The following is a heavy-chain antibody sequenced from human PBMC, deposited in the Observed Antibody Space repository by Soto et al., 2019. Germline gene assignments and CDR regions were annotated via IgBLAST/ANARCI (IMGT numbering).Heavy chain of an antibody. V-gene: IGHV1-2*04. CDR2: INPNSGGT. Sequence: GASVKVSCKASGYTFTGYYMHWVRQAPGQGLEWMGWINPNSGGTNYAQKFQGWVTMTRDTSISTAYMELSRLRSDDTAVYYCARGRKELLWFGESGYYYGMDVWGQGTTVTVSS. CDR1: GYTFTGYY. J-gene: IGHJ6*02. CDR3: ARGRKELLWFGESGYYYGMDV. D-gene: IGHD3-10*01.